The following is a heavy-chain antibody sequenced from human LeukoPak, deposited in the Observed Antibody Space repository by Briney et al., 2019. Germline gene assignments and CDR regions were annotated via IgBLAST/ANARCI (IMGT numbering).Heavy chain of an antibody. CDR2: IYYSGST. D-gene: IGHD2-2*01. CDR3: AASVSSTSSFDY. V-gene: IGHV4-59*08. CDR1: GGSISSYY. Sequence: SETLSLTCTVSGGSISSYYWSWIRQPPGMGLEWIGYIYYSGSTNYNPSLKSRVTISVDTSKNQFSLKLSSVTAADTAVYYCAASVSSTSSFDYWGQGTLVTVSS. J-gene: IGHJ4*02.